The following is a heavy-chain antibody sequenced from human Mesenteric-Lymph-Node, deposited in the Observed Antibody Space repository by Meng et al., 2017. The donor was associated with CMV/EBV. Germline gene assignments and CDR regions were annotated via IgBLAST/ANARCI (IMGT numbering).Heavy chain of an antibody. D-gene: IGHD6-19*01. V-gene: IGHV3-23*01. Sequence: GESLKISCAASGFIPDTYAMNWVRQAPGKGLEWVSGLSGSGTNTYYTDSVKGRFTISRDNSKKTVYLQMDSLRAEDTAVYYCATDLQSSWSSGWCAPYFEYWGQGTLVTVSS. CDR2: LSGSGTNT. CDR3: ATDLQSSWSSGWCAPYFEY. CDR1: GFIPDTYA. J-gene: IGHJ4*02.